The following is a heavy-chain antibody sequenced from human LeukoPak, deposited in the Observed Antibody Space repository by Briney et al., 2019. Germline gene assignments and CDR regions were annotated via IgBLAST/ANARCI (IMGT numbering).Heavy chain of an antibody. CDR2: ISSSSSTI. J-gene: IGHJ4*02. Sequence: GGSLRLSCAASGFTFSSYSMSSARQAAGKGLECVSYISSSSSTIYYADSVKGRFTISRDNAKNSLYLQMNSLRDEDTAVYYCAREEMATIFRWGQGTLVTVSS. CDR1: GFTFSSYS. D-gene: IGHD5-24*01. CDR3: AREEMATIFR. V-gene: IGHV3-48*02.